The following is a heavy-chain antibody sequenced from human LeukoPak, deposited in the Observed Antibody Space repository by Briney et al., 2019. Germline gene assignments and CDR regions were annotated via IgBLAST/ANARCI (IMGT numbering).Heavy chain of an antibody. V-gene: IGHV4-34*01. CDR1: GGSFSGYY. CDR3: ARALRYYDYVWGSYRYGDFDY. D-gene: IGHD3-16*02. J-gene: IGHJ4*02. CDR2: INHSGST. Sequence: SETLSLTCAVYGGSFSGYYWSWIRQPPGKGLEWIGEINHSGSTNYNPSLKSRVTISVDTSKNQFSLKLSSVTAADTAVYYCARALRYYDYVWGSYRYGDFDYWGQGTLVTVSS.